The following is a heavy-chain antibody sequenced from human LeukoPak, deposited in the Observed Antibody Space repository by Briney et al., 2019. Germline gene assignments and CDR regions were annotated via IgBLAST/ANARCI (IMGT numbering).Heavy chain of an antibody. CDR3: ARSGFTMVRGVTPSWFDP. D-gene: IGHD3-10*01. Sequence: ASVKVSCKASGGTFSSYAISWVRQAPGQGLEWMGGIIPIFGTANYAQKFQGRVTITADKSTSTAYMELSSLRSEDTAVYYCARSGFTMVRGVTPSWFDPWGQGTLVTVSS. V-gene: IGHV1-69*06. CDR2: IIPIFGTA. CDR1: GGTFSSYA. J-gene: IGHJ5*02.